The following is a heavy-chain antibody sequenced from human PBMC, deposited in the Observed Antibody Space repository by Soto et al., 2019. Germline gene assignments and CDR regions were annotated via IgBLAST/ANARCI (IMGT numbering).Heavy chain of an antibody. J-gene: IGHJ6*03. Sequence: EVQLVESGGGLVKPGESLRLACAGSGFSFRSYSFNWVRQAPGKGLEWVSSVSNGGSYTYYADSVKGRFTISRDNAENSALLQLNSLRAEDTAVYYCSRDWDHMDVWGKRTTVTVS. D-gene: IGHD1-26*01. V-gene: IGHV3-21*01. CDR1: GFSFRSYS. CDR3: SRDWDHMDV. CDR2: VSNGGSYT.